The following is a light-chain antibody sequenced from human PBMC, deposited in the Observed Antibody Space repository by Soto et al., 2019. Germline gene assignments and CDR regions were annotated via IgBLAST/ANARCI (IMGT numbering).Light chain of an antibody. Sequence: DIQMTQSPSSLSGSAGDRVTITCRASQSISTYLNWYQQKPGKAPKVLVYCTSILQTGVPSSFSGSGSGTDFTLTISSLQPEDSATYYCQQSYSTPWTFGQGTKVEIK. V-gene: IGKV1-39*01. J-gene: IGKJ1*01. CDR2: CTS. CDR3: QQSYSTPWT. CDR1: QSISTY.